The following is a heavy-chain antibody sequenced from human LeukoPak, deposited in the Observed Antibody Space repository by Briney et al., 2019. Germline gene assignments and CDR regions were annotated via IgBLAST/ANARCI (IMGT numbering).Heavy chain of an antibody. V-gene: IGHV4-39*07. D-gene: IGHD3-22*01. CDR3: ARGGYYDGSGFSPRHNWFDP. Sequence: SETLSLTCTVSGGSISSSSYYWGWIRQPPGKGLEWIGSIYYSGSTYYNPSLKSRVTISVDTSKNQFSLKLSSVTAADTAVHYCARGGYYDGSGFSPRHNWFDPWGQGTLVTVSS. CDR1: GGSISSSSYY. J-gene: IGHJ5*02. CDR2: IYYSGST.